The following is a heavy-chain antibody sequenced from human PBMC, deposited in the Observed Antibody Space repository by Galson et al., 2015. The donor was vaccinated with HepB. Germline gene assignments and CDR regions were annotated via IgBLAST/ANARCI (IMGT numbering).Heavy chain of an antibody. D-gene: IGHD2-2*01. V-gene: IGHV3-33*01. Sequence: SLRLSCAASGFTFSSYGMHWVRQAPGKGLEWVAVIWYDGSNKYYADSVKGRFTISRDNSKNTLYLQMNSLRAEDTAVYYCARGPEWVVPAAMQHWGQGTLVTVSS. CDR3: ARGPEWVVPAAMQH. J-gene: IGHJ1*01. CDR1: GFTFSSYG. CDR2: IWYDGSNK.